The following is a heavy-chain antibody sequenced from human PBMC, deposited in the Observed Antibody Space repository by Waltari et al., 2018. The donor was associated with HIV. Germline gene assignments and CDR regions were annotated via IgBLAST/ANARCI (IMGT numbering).Heavy chain of an antibody. Sequence: QAQMVPSAAEEKKPAASVKVPCTASGSAFTSYGTTGVRQQPGQGLDGMGWISTYNGNTNYAQKRQGRVTMTTDTATSTAYMERRSLRSDVTAVYDCARETVTVTNPNYFDYGGQGTLVTVSS. D-gene: IGHD4-17*01. CDR2: ISTYNGNT. CDR1: GSAFTSYG. J-gene: IGHJ4*02. V-gene: IGHV1-18*01. CDR3: ARETVTVTNPNYFDY.